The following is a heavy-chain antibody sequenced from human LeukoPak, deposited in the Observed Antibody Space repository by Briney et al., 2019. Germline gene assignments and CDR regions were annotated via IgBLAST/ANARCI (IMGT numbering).Heavy chain of an antibody. CDR3: AKDGSHGSGSSH. Sequence: GGSLRLSCAASGFTFSSYAMTWLRQAPGKGLEWVSSISGSGGTTNYADSVKGRLTISRDNSKNTLYLQMNSLRAEDMAVYYCAKDGSHGSGSSHWGQGTLVTVSS. CDR1: GFTFSSYA. CDR2: ISGSGGTT. V-gene: IGHV3-23*01. D-gene: IGHD3-10*01. J-gene: IGHJ4*02.